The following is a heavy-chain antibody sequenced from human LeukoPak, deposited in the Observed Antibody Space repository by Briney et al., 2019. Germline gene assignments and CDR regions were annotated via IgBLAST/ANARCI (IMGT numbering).Heavy chain of an antibody. CDR2: ISSSSSYI. CDR3: AREDSGSYLDY. D-gene: IGHD1-26*01. Sequence: GGALRLSCAASGFTFSSYSMNWVRQASGKGLEWVSSISSSSSYIYYADSVKGRFTISRDNAKNSLYLQMNSLRAEDTAVYYCAREDSGSYLDYWGQGTLVTVSS. V-gene: IGHV3-21*01. J-gene: IGHJ4*02. CDR1: GFTFSSYS.